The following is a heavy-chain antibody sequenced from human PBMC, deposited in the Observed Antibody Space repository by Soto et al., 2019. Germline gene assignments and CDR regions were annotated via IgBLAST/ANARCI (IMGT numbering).Heavy chain of an antibody. CDR2: ISVYNGNT. CDR1: GYNFTSYG. J-gene: IGHJ5*02. Sequence: QVKLVQSGAEVKKPGASVKVSCKASGYNFTSYGISWVRQAPGQGLEWMGWISVYNGNTNYAQKLQGRVTMTTDTSTSTVYMELRSLRSDDTAVYYCARDRGYNWNYGWFDPWGQGTLVTVSS. V-gene: IGHV1-18*01. CDR3: ARDRGYNWNYGWFDP. D-gene: IGHD1-7*01.